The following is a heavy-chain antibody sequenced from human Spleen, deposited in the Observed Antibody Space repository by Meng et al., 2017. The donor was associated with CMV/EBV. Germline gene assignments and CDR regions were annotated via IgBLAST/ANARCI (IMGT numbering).Heavy chain of an antibody. V-gene: IGHV3-30-3*01. D-gene: IGHD3-22*01. CDR2: ISYDGSNK. CDR3: AREGGDSSGYYPPFDY. CDR1: GFTFSSYA. Sequence: GESLKISCAASGFTFSSYAMHWVRQAPGKGLEWVAVISYDGSNKYYADSVKGRFTISRDNAKNSLYLQMNSLRAEDTAVYYCAREGGDSSGYYPPFDYWGQGTLVTVSS. J-gene: IGHJ4*02.